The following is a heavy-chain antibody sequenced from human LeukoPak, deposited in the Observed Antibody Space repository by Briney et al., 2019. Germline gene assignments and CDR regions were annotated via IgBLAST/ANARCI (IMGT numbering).Heavy chain of an antibody. CDR1: GGSISNYY. D-gene: IGHD4-23*01. J-gene: IGHJ4*02. CDR3: ARCYGGTYFDY. Sequence: SDTLSLTCTVTGGSISNYYCRWIRQPPGKGLKWIGYIYYIGSTNYNPSLKSRVTISVDTSKNQFSLKLNSVTAADTAVYYCARCYGGTYFDYWGQGTLVTVSS. V-gene: IGHV4-59*07. CDR2: IYYIGST.